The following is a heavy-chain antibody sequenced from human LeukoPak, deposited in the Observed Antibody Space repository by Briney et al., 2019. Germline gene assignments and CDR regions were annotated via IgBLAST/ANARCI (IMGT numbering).Heavy chain of an antibody. V-gene: IGHV1-69*06. D-gene: IGHD3-22*01. J-gene: IGHJ4*02. CDR2: IIPVFGTT. CDR3: ARCSPGDSSNFYAVLQY. CDR1: GGTFSSYA. Sequence: SVKVSCQASGGTFSSYAVSWVRLTPGQGLEWLGGIIPVFGTTTYAQKFQAKVTMTADKSTNTAYLEISSLTSDDTAVYYCARCSPGDSSNFYAVLQYWGQGTQVTVST.